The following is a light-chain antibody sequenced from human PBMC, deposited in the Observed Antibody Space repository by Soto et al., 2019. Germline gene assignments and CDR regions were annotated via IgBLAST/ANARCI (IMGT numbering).Light chain of an antibody. J-gene: IGKJ5*01. Sequence: DIQLTQSPSFLSPSLGESVTITCRASQVISTSLAWYQVKPGKAPKLLIYAASTLESGVPSRFSATVSGAECSLTITSLQPEDFATYYCQQLFDSPITFGQGTRLEIK. V-gene: IGKV1-9*01. CDR3: QQLFDSPIT. CDR2: AAS. CDR1: QVISTS.